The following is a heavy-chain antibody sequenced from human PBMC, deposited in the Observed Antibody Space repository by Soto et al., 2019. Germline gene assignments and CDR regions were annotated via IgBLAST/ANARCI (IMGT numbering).Heavy chain of an antibody. V-gene: IGHV5-51*01. CDR1: GYSFTSYW. CDR3: ARHFLYGKLEVYGMDV. D-gene: IGHD4-17*01. J-gene: IGHJ6*02. CDR2: IYPGDSDT. Sequence: PGESLKISCKGSGYSFTSYWIGWVRQMPGKGLEWMGIIYPGDSDTRYSPSFQGQVTISADKSISTAYLQWSSLKASDTAMYYCARHFLYGKLEVYGMDVWGQGTTVTVSS.